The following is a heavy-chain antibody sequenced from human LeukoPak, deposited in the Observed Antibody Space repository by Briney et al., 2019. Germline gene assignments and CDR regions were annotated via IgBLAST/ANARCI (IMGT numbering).Heavy chain of an antibody. D-gene: IGHD5-24*01. CDR1: GGSINSENHL. CDR3: ARHSEKPGYTDAFEI. CDR2: RYYSGST. J-gene: IGHJ3*02. V-gene: IGHV4-39*01. Sequence: SSETLSLTFIVSGGSINSENHLWGWIRQPPGKGLEWIGSRYYSGSTFYNPSLKSRLTMEVDTSTNQFSLRLTSVTAADTAAYYCARHSEKPGYTDAFEIWGPGSLVTVSS.